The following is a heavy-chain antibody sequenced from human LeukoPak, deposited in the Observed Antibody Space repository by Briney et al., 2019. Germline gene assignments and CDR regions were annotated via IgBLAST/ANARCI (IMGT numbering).Heavy chain of an antibody. CDR2: ISYDGLTK. CDR1: GFTFSSYG. D-gene: IGHD2-2*01. Sequence: GGSLRLSCAASGFTFSSYGMHWVRQAAGEGLEWVAVISYDGLTKYYADSGKGRFTISGDNSKTSLYLQRNGLRAEDRAVYYCARETGVVPAAESYYSYYYMDVWGKGTTVTVSS. J-gene: IGHJ6*03. CDR3: ARETGVVPAAESYYSYYYMDV. V-gene: IGHV3-30*03.